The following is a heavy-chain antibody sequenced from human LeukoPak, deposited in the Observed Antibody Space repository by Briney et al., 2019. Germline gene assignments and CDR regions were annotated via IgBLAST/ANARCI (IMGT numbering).Heavy chain of an antibody. Sequence: SVKVSCKASGYTFTSYGISWVRQAPGQGLEWMGWISAYNGNTNYAQKLQGRVTMTTDTSTSTAYMELRSLRSDDTAVYYCARGLSILRYFDPNPLDAFDIWGQGTMVTVSS. J-gene: IGHJ3*02. V-gene: IGHV1-18*01. D-gene: IGHD3-9*01. CDR2: ISAYNGNT. CDR1: GYTFTSYG. CDR3: ARGLSILRYFDPNPLDAFDI.